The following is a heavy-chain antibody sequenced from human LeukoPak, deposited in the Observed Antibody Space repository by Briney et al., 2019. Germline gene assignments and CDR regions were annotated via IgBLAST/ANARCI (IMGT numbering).Heavy chain of an antibody. J-gene: IGHJ4*01. CDR1: GFTFNSYS. V-gene: IGHV3-48*02. CDR3: ARDIHWAFDY. Sequence: GGSLRLSCGASGFTFNSYSMNWVRQAPGEGLEWVSYISSSTSRIYYADSVKGRFPISRDSARRSLFLQMNSLRDEDTAVYYCARDIHWAFDYWGQGTLVTVSS. CDR2: ISSSTSRI. D-gene: IGHD7-27*01.